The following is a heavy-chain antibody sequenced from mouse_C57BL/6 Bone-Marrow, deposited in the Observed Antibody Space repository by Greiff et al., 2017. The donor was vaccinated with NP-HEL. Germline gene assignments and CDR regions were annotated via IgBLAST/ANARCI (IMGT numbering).Heavy chain of an antibody. V-gene: IGHV1-61*01. Sequence: QVQLQQPGAELVRPGSSVKLSCKASVYTFTSYWMDWVKQRPGQGLEWIGNIYPSDSETHYNQKFKDKATLTVDKSSSTAYMQLSSLTSEDSAVYYCARPRWLRGVYYFDYWGQGTTLTVSS. CDR2: IYPSDSET. D-gene: IGHD2-2*01. J-gene: IGHJ2*01. CDR3: ARPRWLRGVYYFDY. CDR1: VYTFTSYW.